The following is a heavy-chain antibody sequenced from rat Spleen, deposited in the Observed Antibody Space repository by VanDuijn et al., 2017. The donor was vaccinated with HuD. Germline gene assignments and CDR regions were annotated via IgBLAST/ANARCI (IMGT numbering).Heavy chain of an antibody. CDR3: ATNTMMVLITHYFDY. J-gene: IGHJ2*01. CDR1: GFTFSSFA. Sequence: EVQLVESGGGLVQPGRSMKLSCAASGFTFSSFAMAWVRQAPTKGLEWVASISYDGGNTYYRDSVKGRFTISRDNAKSTLYLQMDSLRSEDTATYYCATNTMMVLITHYFDYWGQGVMVTVSS. V-gene: IGHV5-25*01. CDR2: ISYDGGNT. D-gene: IGHD1-12*02.